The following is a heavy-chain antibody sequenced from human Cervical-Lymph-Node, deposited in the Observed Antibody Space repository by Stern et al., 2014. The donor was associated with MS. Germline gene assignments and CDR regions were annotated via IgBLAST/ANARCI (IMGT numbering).Heavy chain of an antibody. D-gene: IGHD6-19*01. V-gene: IGHV3-9*01. CDR2: ISWNSGSI. Sequence: QLVESGGNLVQPGRSPRLSCAASGFTFDDYAMHWVRQAPGKGLEWVPGISWNSGSIGYADSVKGRFTISRDNAKNSLYLQMNSLRAEDTALYYCAKDLAAVAGSDAFDIWGQGTMVTVSS. CDR3: AKDLAAVAGSDAFDI. CDR1: GFTFDDYA. J-gene: IGHJ3*02.